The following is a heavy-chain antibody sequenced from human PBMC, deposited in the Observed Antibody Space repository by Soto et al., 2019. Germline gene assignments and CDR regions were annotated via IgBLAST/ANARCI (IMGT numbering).Heavy chain of an antibody. CDR2: ISAYNGNT. D-gene: IGHD5-12*01. CDR1: GYTFTSYG. CDR3: ARDQGGLATMEFYYYYYGMDV. J-gene: IGHJ6*02. Sequence: EASVKVSCKASGYTFTSYGISWVRQAPGQGLEWMGWISAYNGNTNYAQKLQGRVTMTTDTSTSTAYMELRSLRSDDTAVYYCARDQGGLATMEFYYYYYGMDVWGQGXTVTVS. V-gene: IGHV1-18*01.